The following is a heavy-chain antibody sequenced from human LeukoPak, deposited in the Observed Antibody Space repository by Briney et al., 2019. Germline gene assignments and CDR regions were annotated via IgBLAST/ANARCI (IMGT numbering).Heavy chain of an antibody. V-gene: IGHV5-51*01. J-gene: IGHJ4*02. CDR1: GYSFTSYW. Sequence: GESLKIFCKGSGYSFTSYWIGRVRQMPGKGLEWMGTIYPGDSDTIYSPSFQGQVTISADKSNNTAYLQLSSLKAADTAMYYRARLVATTNRDQYYFDYWGQGTLVTVSS. CDR2: IYPGDSDT. CDR3: ARLVATTNRDQYYFDY. D-gene: IGHD5-24*01.